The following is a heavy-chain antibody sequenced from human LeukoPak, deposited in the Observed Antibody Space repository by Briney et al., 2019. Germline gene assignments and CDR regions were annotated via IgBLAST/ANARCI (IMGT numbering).Heavy chain of an antibody. J-gene: IGHJ4*02. Sequence: SETLSLTCTVSGDSISSSYWSWIRQPPGKTLEWIGCVYSSGTTNYNPSLRSRVTISVDTSKNQFSLKLSSVTAADTAVYYCARKPRKPEEGDYWGQGTLVTVSS. D-gene: IGHD1-14*01. CDR2: VYSSGTT. CDR3: ARKPRKPEEGDY. V-gene: IGHV4-59*08. CDR1: GDSISSSY.